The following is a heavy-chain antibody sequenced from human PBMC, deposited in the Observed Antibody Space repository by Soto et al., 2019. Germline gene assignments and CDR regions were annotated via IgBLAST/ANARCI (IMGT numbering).Heavy chain of an antibody. J-gene: IGHJ6*02. D-gene: IGHD4-17*01. CDR2: IIPIFGTA. Sequence: ASVKVSCKASGGTFSSYAISWVRQAPGQGLEWMGGIIPIFGTANYAQKFQGRVTITADESTSTAYMELSSLRSEDTAVYYCARADYGDTIASYYGMDAWGQGNTVTVSS. CDR1: GGTFSSYA. CDR3: ARADYGDTIASYYGMDA. V-gene: IGHV1-69*13.